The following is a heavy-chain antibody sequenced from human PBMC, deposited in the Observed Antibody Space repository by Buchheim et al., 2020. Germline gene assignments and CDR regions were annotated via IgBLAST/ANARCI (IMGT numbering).Heavy chain of an antibody. CDR3: ARDGGRGYSYGGGSIFDY. CDR2: IYYSGST. Sequence: QVQLQESGPGLVKPSQTLSLTYTVSGGSISSGGYYWSWIRQHPGKGLEWIGYIYYSGSTYYNPSLKSRVTISVETYKNQFSLKLSSVTAADTAVYYCARDGGRGYSYGGGSIFDYWGQGTL. D-gene: IGHD5-18*01. J-gene: IGHJ4*02. CDR1: GGSISSGGYY. V-gene: IGHV4-31*03.